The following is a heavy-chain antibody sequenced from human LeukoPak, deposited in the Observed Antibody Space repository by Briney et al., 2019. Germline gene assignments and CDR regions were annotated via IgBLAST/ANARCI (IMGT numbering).Heavy chain of an antibody. CDR1: GGSFSGYY. CDR3: ASGHSSGWYGLFDI. Sequence: PSETLSLTCAVYGGSFSGYYWSWIRQPPGKGLEWIGEINHSGSTNYNPSLKSRVTISVDTSKNQFSLKLSSVTVADTAVYYCASGHSSGWYGLFDIWGQGTVVTVSS. D-gene: IGHD6-19*01. CDR2: INHSGST. V-gene: IGHV4-34*01. J-gene: IGHJ3*02.